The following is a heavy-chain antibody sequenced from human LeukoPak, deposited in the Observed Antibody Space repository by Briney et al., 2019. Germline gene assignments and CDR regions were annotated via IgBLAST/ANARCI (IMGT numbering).Heavy chain of an antibody. V-gene: IGHV4-38-2*02. CDR2: IFHSGNT. J-gene: IGHJ4*02. CDR3: ARDSWPEVVRFDY. CDR1: DYSISSGYY. D-gene: IGHD1-14*01. Sequence: SETLSLTCTVSDYSISSGYYWGWLWQPPGKGLEWIGNIFHSGNTYYNPSLKSRVTISVDTSKNQFSLKLNSVTAADTAVYYCARDSWPEVVRFDYWGQGTLVTVSS.